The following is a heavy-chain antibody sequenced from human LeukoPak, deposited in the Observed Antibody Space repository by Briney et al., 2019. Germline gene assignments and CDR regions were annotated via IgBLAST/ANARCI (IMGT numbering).Heavy chain of an antibody. CDR1: GGTFSSYA. CDR2: MNPNSTNT. V-gene: IGHV1-8*03. Sequence: ASVKVSCKASGGTFSSYAISWVRQAPGQGLEWMGWMNPNSTNTGYAQKFQGRVTITRDTSASTAYMELGSLRSEDTAVYYCARRSLDTAMVSDAFDIWGQGTMVTVSS. J-gene: IGHJ3*02. D-gene: IGHD5-18*01. CDR3: ARRSLDTAMVSDAFDI.